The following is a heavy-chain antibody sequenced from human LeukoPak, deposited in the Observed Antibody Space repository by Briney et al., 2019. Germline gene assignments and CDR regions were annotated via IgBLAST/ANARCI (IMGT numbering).Heavy chain of an antibody. D-gene: IGHD2-21*01. Sequence: GRSLRLSCAASGFTFSSYAMHWVRQAPGKGLEWVAVISYDGSNKYYADSVKGRFTISRGNSKNTLYLQMNSLRAEDTAVYYCAKAPGKTCGGENCSPFAYGGQGTLVPGPS. J-gene: IGHJ4*02. CDR2: ISYDGSNK. V-gene: IGHV3-30*04. CDR1: GFTFSSYA. CDR3: AKAPGKTCGGENCSPFAY.